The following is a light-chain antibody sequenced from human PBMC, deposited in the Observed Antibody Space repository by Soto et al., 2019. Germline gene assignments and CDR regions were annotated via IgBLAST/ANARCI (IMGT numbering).Light chain of an antibody. J-gene: IGKJ2*01. V-gene: IGKV3-20*01. CDR2: GAS. CDR1: QSVTSSY. Sequence: EIVLTQSPGTLSLSPGERATLSCRASQSVTSSYLAWYQQKPGQAPRLLISGASSRATGIPDRFSGSGSGKDFTLTISRLEPEDFAGYYCKQHGSLPRTLGGGPKQGIK. CDR3: KQHGSLPRT.